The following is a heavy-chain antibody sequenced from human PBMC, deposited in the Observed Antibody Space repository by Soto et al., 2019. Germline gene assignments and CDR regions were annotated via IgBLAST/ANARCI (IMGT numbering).Heavy chain of an antibody. D-gene: IGHD3-16*01. Sequence: QVQLVQSGAEVKKPGASVKVSCKASGYTFTSYDINWVRQATGQGLEWMGWMNPNSANTGYAQKFQGRVTMTRNTPKSTGHMEPSSPGSEDPAVFYLSGRGGRGMDVWGQGTTVTVSS. J-gene: IGHJ6*02. V-gene: IGHV1-8*01. CDR2: MNPNSANT. CDR1: GYTFTSYD. CDR3: SGRGGRGMDV.